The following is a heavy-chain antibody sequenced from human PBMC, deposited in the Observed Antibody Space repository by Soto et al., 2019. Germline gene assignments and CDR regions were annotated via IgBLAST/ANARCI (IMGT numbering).Heavy chain of an antibody. CDR1: GGTFSSYT. Sequence: SVKVSCKASGGTFSSYTISWVRQAPGQGLEWMGRIIPILGIANYAQKFQGRVTITADKSTSTAYMELSSLRSEDTAEYYCVGYCSVGRYCRYQNRFDPRSQGTLVTVSS. V-gene: IGHV1-69*02. D-gene: IGHD2-15*01. J-gene: IGHJ5*02. CDR2: IIPILGIA. CDR3: VGYCSVGRYCRYQNRFDP.